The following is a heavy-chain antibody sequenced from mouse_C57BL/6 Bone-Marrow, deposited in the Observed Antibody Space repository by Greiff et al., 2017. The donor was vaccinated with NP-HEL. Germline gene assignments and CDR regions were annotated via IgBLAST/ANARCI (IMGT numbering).Heavy chain of an antibody. Sequence: EVQVVESGGGLVKPGGSLKLSCAASGFTFSSYAMSWVRQTPEKRLEWVATISDGGSYTYYPDNVKGRFTISRDNAKNNLYLQMSHLKSEDTAMSYGYDEGYWGQGTTLTVSS. CDR3: YDEGY. V-gene: IGHV5-4*01. D-gene: IGHD2-2*01. J-gene: IGHJ2*01. CDR1: GFTFSSYA. CDR2: ISDGGSYT.